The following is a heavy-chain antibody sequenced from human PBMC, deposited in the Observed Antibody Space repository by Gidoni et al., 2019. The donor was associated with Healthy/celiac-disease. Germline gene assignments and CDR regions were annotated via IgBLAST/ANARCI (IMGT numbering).Heavy chain of an antibody. D-gene: IGHD6-13*01. CDR1: GFTFSNAW. J-gene: IGHJ6*02. V-gene: IGHV3-15*01. Sequence: EVQLVESGGGLVKPGGSLRLSCAASGFTFSNAWMSWVRQAPGKGLEWVGRIKSKTDGGTTDYAAPVKGRFTISRDDSKNTLYLQMNSLKTEDTAVYYCTTGSSSLQYYYYYGMDVWGQGTTVTVSS. CDR2: IKSKTDGGTT. CDR3: TTGSSSLQYYYYYGMDV.